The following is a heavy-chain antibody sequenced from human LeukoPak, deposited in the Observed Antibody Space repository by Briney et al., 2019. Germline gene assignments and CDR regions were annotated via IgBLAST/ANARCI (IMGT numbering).Heavy chain of an antibody. J-gene: IGHJ3*02. D-gene: IGHD2-2*02. CDR3: ARHCSSTSCYRSDAFDI. CDR1: GGSFSSYY. V-gene: IGHV4-59*08. Sequence: SETLSLTCTVSGGSFSSYYWSWIRQPPGKGLEWIGYIYYSGSTNYNPSLKSRVTISVDTSKNQFSLKLSSVTAADTAVYYCARHCSSTSCYRSDAFDIWGQGTMVTVSS. CDR2: IYYSGST.